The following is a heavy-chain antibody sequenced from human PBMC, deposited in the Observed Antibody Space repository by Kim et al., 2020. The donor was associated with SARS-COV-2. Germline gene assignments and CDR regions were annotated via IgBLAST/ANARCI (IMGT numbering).Heavy chain of an antibody. V-gene: IGHV3-30*04. CDR3: ARGSLWFGELLSTFDY. CDR2: ISYDGSNK. J-gene: IGHJ4*02. CDR1: GFTFSSYA. D-gene: IGHD3-10*01. Sequence: GGSLRLSCAASGFTFSSYAMHWVRQAPGKGLEWVAVISYDGSNKYYADSVKGRFTISRDNSKNTLYLQMNSLRAEDTAVYYCARGSLWFGELLSTFDYWGQGTLVTVSS.